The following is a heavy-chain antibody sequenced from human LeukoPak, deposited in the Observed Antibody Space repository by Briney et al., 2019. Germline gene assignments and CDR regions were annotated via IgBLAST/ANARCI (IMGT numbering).Heavy chain of an antibody. CDR3: ARVSFTYGPLDS. D-gene: IGHD4-17*01. V-gene: IGHV4-4*07. CDR2: IYTSGST. CDR1: GGSISSYY. J-gene: IGHJ4*02. Sequence: SETLSLTCTVSGGSISSYYWSWIRQPAGKGLEWIGRIYTSGSTNYNPSLKSRVTMSVDTSKNQFSLKLGSVTAADTAVYYCARVSFTYGPLDSWGPGILVTVSS.